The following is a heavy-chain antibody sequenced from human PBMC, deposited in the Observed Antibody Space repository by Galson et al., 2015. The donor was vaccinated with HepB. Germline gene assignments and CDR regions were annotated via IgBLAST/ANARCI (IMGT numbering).Heavy chain of an antibody. CDR2: ISDSGSTA. Sequence: SLRLSCAASGFTFNDYYMSWIRQAPGKGLEWISYISDSGSTAYYADSVKGRFAISRDNAKNSLHLQMDSLRVEDTAVYYCTRAPSKLVGPAPAAFDIWGQGTMVTVS. J-gene: IGHJ3*02. CDR3: TRAPSKLVGPAPAAFDI. D-gene: IGHD1-26*01. V-gene: IGHV3-11*01. CDR1: GFTFNDYY.